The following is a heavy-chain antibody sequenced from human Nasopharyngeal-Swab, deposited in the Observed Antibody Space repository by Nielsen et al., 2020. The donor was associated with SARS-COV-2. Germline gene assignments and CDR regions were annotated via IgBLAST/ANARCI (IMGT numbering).Heavy chain of an antibody. V-gene: IGHV3-73*01. Sequence: GESLKISCAASGFSFSGSCMDWVRQASGKGLEWVGRISSKDSSYTTAYAASVKGRFTISRDDSKNKAYLQMNSLKTEDTVLYYCTSSISAAGSRYYYYYIDFWGKGTPVTVSS. CDR3: TSSISAAGSRYYYYYIDF. D-gene: IGHD6-13*01. CDR1: GFSFSGSC. CDR2: ISSKDSSYTT. J-gene: IGHJ6*03.